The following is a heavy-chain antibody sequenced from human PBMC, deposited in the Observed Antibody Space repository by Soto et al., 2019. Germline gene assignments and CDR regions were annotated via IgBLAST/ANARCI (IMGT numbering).Heavy chain of an antibody. J-gene: IGHJ6*02. D-gene: IGHD6-6*01. CDR1: GYSFTSYW. CDR2: IYPGDSDT. Sequence: PGESLKISCKGSGYSFTSYWIGWVRQMPGKGLEWMGIIYPGDSDTRYSPSFQGQVTISADKSISTAYLQWSSLKASDTAMYYCARHLSSHYYYYGMDVWGQGTTVTVSS. CDR3: ARHLSSHYYYYGMDV. V-gene: IGHV5-51*01.